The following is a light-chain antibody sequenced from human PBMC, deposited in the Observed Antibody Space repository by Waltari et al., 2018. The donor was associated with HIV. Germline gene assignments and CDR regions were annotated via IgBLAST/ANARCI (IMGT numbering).Light chain of an antibody. CDR2: AAS. V-gene: IGKV1-9*01. CDR3: QQLNSYPRT. CDR1: QGISSY. Sequence: DIQLTQSPSFLSASVGDRVPITCRASQGISSYLAWYQQKPGKAPKLLIYAASTLQSGVPSRFSGSGSETEFTLTISSLQPEDFATYYCQQLNSYPRTFGQGTKVEIK. J-gene: IGKJ1*01.